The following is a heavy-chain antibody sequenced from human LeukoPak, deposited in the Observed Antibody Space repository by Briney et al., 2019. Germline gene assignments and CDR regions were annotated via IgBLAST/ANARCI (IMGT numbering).Heavy chain of an antibody. CDR3: AGRTAATTRPFDY. CDR2: FYYTGST. V-gene: IGHV4-59*01. D-gene: IGHD2-21*02. J-gene: IGHJ4*02. CDR1: GVSIDSYH. Sequence: PSETLSLTCSVSGVSIDSYHWSWIPQPPGKGLEWIGYFYYTGSTNYSPSFEGRVTISEDTSKNQISLRLTSVTAADTAAYYCAGRTAATTRPFDYWGQGTLVTVSS.